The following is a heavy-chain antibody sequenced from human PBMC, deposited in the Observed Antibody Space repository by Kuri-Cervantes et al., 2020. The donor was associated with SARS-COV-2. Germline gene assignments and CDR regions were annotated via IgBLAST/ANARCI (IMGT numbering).Heavy chain of an antibody. J-gene: IGHJ5*02. CDR2: IIPIFGTA. CDR3: TRGWSDDGNSLNWFDT. Sequence: SVKVSCKASGGTLSSYAISWVRQAPGQGLEWMGGIIPIFGTANYAQKFQGRVTITADESPSTAYMELSSLRSEDTAVYYCTRGWSDDGNSLNWFDTWGRGTLVTVSS. CDR1: GGTLSSYA. D-gene: IGHD4-23*01. V-gene: IGHV1-69*13.